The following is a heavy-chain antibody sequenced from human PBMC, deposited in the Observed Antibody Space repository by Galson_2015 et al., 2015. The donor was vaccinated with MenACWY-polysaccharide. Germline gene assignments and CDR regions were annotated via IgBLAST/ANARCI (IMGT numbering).Heavy chain of an antibody. J-gene: IGHJ4*02. V-gene: IGHV3-23*01. CDR1: GFTFSSYA. D-gene: IGHD2-2*01. CDR3: ARVRYSTRKYQFDY. CDR2: IGGSGSNT. Sequence: SLRLSCAASGFTFSSYAMSWVRQAPGKGLEWVSTIGGSGSNTHYADSVKGRFTISRDNSKNTLSLQMNSLRAEDTAVYYCARVRYSTRKYQFDYWGQGTLVAVSS.